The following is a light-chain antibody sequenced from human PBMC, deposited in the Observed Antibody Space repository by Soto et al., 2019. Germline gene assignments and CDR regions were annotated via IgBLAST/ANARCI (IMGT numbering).Light chain of an antibody. Sequence: DIQMTQSPSSLSASVVNRFTITFHASQDIATYLNWYQQKPGKAPNLLIYDASNLETGVPSRFSGGGSGTHFTFTISNLQPEDIATYYCQPYDNLPPTWTFGQGTKVDTK. V-gene: IGKV1-33*01. CDR3: QPYDNLPPTWT. CDR2: DAS. J-gene: IGKJ1*01. CDR1: QDIATY.